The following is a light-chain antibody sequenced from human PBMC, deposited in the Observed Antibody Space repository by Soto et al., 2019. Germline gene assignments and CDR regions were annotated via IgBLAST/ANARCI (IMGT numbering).Light chain of an antibody. V-gene: IGKV1-39*01. CDR2: DAS. CDR1: QTIGTY. J-gene: IGKJ1*01. CDR3: QQSYNTPLT. Sequence: DIAVTQSPSSLAASLGDRVTITCRASQTIGTYVNWYRQKSGAAPELLIYDASTLQSGVPSRFRGGASGTDFTLTISSLQLDDFATYYCQQSYNTPLTFGQGTKVDIK.